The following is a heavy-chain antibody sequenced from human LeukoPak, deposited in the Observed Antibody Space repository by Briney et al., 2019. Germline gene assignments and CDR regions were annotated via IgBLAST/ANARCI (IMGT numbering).Heavy chain of an antibody. CDR3: ARVVVAAINWFDP. CDR2: INHSGST. J-gene: IGHJ5*02. CDR1: GGSFSGYY. Sequence: PSETLSLTCAVYGGSFSGYYWSWIRQPPGKGPEWIGEINHSGSTNYSPSLKSRVTISVDTSKNQFSLKLSSVTAADTAVYYCARVVVAAINWFDPWGQGTLVTVSS. V-gene: IGHV4-34*01. D-gene: IGHD2-15*01.